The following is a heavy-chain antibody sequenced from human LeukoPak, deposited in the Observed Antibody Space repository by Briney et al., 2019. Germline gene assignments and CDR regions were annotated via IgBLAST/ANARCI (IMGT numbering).Heavy chain of an antibody. J-gene: IGHJ4*02. CDR1: GGSISSSSYY. Sequence: PSDTLSLTCTVSGGSISSSSYYWGWIRQPPGKGLEWIGSIYYSGSTYYNPSLKSRVTISVDTSKNQFSLKLSSVTAADTAVYYCARRGGWFYFDYWGQGTLVTVSS. V-gene: IGHV4-39*01. D-gene: IGHD6-19*01. CDR2: IYYSGST. CDR3: ARRGGWFYFDY.